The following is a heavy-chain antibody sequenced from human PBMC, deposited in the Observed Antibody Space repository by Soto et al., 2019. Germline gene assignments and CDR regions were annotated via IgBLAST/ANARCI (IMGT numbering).Heavy chain of an antibody. CDR2: ISGSGGST. CDR1: GFTFSSYA. CDR3: AKDSAAFRGYGDYANWFDP. V-gene: IGHV3-23*01. D-gene: IGHD4-17*01. Sequence: GGSLRLSCAASGFTFSSYAMSWVRQAPGKGLEWVSAISGSGGSTYYADSVKGRFIISRDNSKNTLYLQMNSLRAEDTAVYYCAKDSAAFRGYGDYANWFDPWGQGTLVTVSS. J-gene: IGHJ5*02.